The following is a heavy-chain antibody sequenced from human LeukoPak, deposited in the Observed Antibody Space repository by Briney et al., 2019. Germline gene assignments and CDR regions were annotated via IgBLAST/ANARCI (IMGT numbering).Heavy chain of an antibody. D-gene: IGHD5-18*01. CDR2: ISSSGSTI. CDR3: ARDRIQLWLRGPYFDY. CDR1: GYTFIGYY. V-gene: IGHV3-48*03. Sequence: SCKASGYTFIGYYMNWVRQAPGKGLEWVSYISSSGSTIYYADSVKGRFTISRDNAKNSLYLQMNSLRAEDTAVYYCARDRIQLWLRGPYFDYWGQGTLVTVSS. J-gene: IGHJ4*02.